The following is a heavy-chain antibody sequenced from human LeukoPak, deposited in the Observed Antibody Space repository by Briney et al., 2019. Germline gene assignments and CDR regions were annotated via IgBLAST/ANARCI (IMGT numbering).Heavy chain of an antibody. D-gene: IGHD3-10*01. CDR3: AREHYYGSGIYSYSYYYSMDV. J-gene: IGHJ6*03. CDR1: GFTFSSYA. Sequence: GRSQRLSCAASGFTFSSYALHWVRQAPGKGLEWVAVAAYDGSHKYYAESVKGRFTISRDNSKNTLYLQMNSLRPEDTAVYYCAREHYYGSGIYSYSYYYSMDVWGKGTTVTVSS. CDR2: AAYDGSHK. V-gene: IGHV3-30*04.